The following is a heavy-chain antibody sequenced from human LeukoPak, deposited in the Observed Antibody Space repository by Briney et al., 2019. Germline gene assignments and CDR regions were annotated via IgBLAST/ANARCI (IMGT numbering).Heavy chain of an antibody. CDR1: GFTISSYA. CDR3: AKGLNYDILTGYLDIVGAFDI. CDR2: ISGSGGST. V-gene: IGHV3-23*01. J-gene: IGHJ3*02. D-gene: IGHD3-9*01. Sequence: GGSLRLSCAASGFTISSYAMSWVRQAPGKGLEWVSAISGSGGSTYHADSVKGRFTISRDNSKNTLYLQMNSLRAEDTAVYYCAKGLNYDILTGYLDIVGAFDIWGQGTMVTVSS.